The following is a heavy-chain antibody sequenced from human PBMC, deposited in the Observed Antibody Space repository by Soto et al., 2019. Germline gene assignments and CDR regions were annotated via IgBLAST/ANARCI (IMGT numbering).Heavy chain of an antibody. CDR2: IWYDGSNK. V-gene: IGHV3-33*01. D-gene: IGHD6-6*01. CDR3: AREYSSSFGWGVSVPPY. J-gene: IGHJ4*02. Sequence: GGSLRLSCAASGFTFSSFGMHWVRQAPGKGLEWVAVIWYDGSNKYYADSVKGRFTISRDNSQNTLYLQMNSLRSEDTAVYYCAREYSSSFGWGVSVPPYWGQGTLVTVSS. CDR1: GFTFSSFG.